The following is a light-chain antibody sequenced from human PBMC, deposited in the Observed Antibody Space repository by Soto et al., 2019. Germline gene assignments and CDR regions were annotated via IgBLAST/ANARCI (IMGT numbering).Light chain of an antibody. Sequence: IVLTQSPGTLSLSPGERATLSCRASQSVSSSYLVWYQQRPGQPHRLLIYGTSTRAAGISDRFSGSGSGTDFTLTIYRLEPGDSAVYYCQQYGTSALTFGGGTKVEIK. CDR2: GTS. CDR1: QSVSSSY. V-gene: IGKV3-20*01. J-gene: IGKJ4*01. CDR3: QQYGTSALT.